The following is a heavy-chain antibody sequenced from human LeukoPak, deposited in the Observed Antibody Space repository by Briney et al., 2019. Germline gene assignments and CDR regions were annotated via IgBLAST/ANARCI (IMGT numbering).Heavy chain of an antibody. D-gene: IGHD3-3*01. CDR1: GYTITGYY. CDR3: ARVRFLEWLREYYYYMDV. CDR2: INPNSGGT. V-gene: IGHV1-2*02. Sequence: ASVKVSCKASGYTITGYYMHWVRQAPGQGLEWMGWINPNSGGTNYAQKFQGRVTMTRDTSISTAYMELSRLRSDDTAVYYCARVRFLEWLREYYYYMDVWGKGTTVTVSS. J-gene: IGHJ6*03.